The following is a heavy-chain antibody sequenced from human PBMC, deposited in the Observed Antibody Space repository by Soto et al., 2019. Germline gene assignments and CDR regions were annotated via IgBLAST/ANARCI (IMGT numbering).Heavy chain of an antibody. Sequence: TLSLTCAVSGGSIRRGGYSWGWIRQPPGKGLEWIGYIYHSGSTYYNPSLKSRVTISVDRSKNQFSLKLSSVTAADTAVYYCARDLKNWGQGTLVTVS. CDR1: GGSIRRGGYS. V-gene: IGHV4-30-2*01. CDR3: ARDLKN. CDR2: IYHSGST. J-gene: IGHJ4*02.